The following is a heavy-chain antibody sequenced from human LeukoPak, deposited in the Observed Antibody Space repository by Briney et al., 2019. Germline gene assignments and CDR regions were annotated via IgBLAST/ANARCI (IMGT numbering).Heavy chain of an antibody. CDR3: ARTGGPQLWLT. CDR2: ISSRGDTI. J-gene: IGHJ5*02. V-gene: IGHV3-11*04. CDR1: GFTFSDYY. Sequence: PGGSPRLSCAASGFTFSDYYMSWIRQAPGKGLEWVSYISSRGDTIYYTDSVKGRFTISRDNAKNSLYLQMNSLRAEDTAVYYCARTGGPQLWLTWGQGTLVTVSS. D-gene: IGHD5-18*01.